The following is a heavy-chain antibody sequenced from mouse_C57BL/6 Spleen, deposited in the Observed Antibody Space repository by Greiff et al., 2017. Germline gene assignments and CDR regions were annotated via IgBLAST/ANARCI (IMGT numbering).Heavy chain of an antibody. CDR2: FHPYNDDT. Sequence: VQLQQSGAELVKPGASVKMSCTASGYTFTTYPIEWMKQNHGKSLEWIGNFHPYNDDTKYNEKFKGKATLTVDKSSRTVYLQLSSFTSDDSAVYYCAGGGDGFDYWGQGTTLTVSS. D-gene: IGHD2-13*01. V-gene: IGHV1-47*01. J-gene: IGHJ2*01. CDR3: AGGGDGFDY. CDR1: GYTFTTYP.